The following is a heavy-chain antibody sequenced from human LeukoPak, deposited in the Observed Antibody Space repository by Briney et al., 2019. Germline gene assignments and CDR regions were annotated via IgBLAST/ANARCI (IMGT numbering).Heavy chain of an antibody. Sequence: PSETLSLTCAVYGGSFSGYYWSWIRQPPGKGLEWIGEINHSGSTNYNPSLKSRVTISVDTSKNQFSLKLSSVTAADTAVYYCARDYDILDYWGQGTLVTVSS. V-gene: IGHV4-34*01. J-gene: IGHJ4*02. CDR3: ARDYDILDY. CDR1: GGSFSGYY. CDR2: INHSGST. D-gene: IGHD3-9*01.